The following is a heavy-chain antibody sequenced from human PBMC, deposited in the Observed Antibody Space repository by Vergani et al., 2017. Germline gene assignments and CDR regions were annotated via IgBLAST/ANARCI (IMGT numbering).Heavy chain of an antibody. CDR3: TTQTNNWNDGDLYYYYYMDV. V-gene: IGHV3-15*01. CDR1: GFTFSNAW. D-gene: IGHD1-1*01. CDR2: IKSKTDGGTT. J-gene: IGHJ6*03. Sequence: EVQLVESGGGLVKPGGSLRLSCAASGFTFSNAWMSWVRQAPGKGLEWVGRIKSKTDGGTTDYAAPVKGRFTISRDDSKNTLYLQMNSLKTEDTAVSYCTTQTNNWNDGDLYYYYYMDVWGKGTTVTVSS.